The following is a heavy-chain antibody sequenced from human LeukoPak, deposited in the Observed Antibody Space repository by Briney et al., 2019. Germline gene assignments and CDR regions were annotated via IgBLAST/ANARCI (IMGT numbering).Heavy chain of an antibody. CDR2: IYYGGST. D-gene: IGHD3-22*01. V-gene: IGHV4-39*07. CDR1: GGSISSSSYY. CDR3: ASGLYDSSGYYEGPPDY. J-gene: IGHJ4*02. Sequence: PSETLSLTCTVSGGSISSSSYYWGWIRQPPGKGLEWIGSIYYGGSTYHNPSLKSRVTISVDTSKNQFSLKLSSVTAADTAVYYCASGLYDSSGYYEGPPDYWGQGTLVTVSS.